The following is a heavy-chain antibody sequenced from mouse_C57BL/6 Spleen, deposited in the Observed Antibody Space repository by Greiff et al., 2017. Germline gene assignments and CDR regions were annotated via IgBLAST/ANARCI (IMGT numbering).Heavy chain of an antibody. D-gene: IGHD1-1*01. CDR1: GYAFSSYW. CDR2: IYPGDGDT. V-gene: IGHV1-80*01. Sequence: VQLQQPGAELVKPGASVKISCKASGYAFSSYWMNWVKQRPGKGLEWIGQIYPGDGDTNYNGKFKGKATLTADKSSSTAYMQLSSLTSEDSAVYFCARDYGSSSAWFAYWGQGTLVTVSA. J-gene: IGHJ3*01. CDR3: ARDYGSSSAWFAY.